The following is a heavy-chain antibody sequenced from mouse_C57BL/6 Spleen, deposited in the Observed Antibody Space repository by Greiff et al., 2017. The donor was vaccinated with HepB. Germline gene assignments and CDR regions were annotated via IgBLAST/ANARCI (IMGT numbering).Heavy chain of an antibody. CDR2: IDPSDSET. J-gene: IGHJ2*01. CDR1: GYTFTSYW. D-gene: IGHD3-2*02. CDR3: ARSWRGIATAQALYYFDY. V-gene: IGHV1-52*01. Sequence: QVQLQQPGAELVRPGSSVKLSCKASGYTFTSYWMHWVKQRPIQGLEWIGNIDPSDSETHYNQKFKDKATLTVDKSSSTAYMQLSSLTSEDSAVYYCARSWRGIATAQALYYFDYWGQGTTLTVSS.